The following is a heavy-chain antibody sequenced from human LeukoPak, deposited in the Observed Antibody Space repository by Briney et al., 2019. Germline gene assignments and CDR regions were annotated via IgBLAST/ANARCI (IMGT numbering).Heavy chain of an antibody. J-gene: IGHJ4*02. CDR3: ARGAPPDYFDY. Sequence: GGSLRLSCAASGFTVSSNYMSWVRQAPGKGLEWVSVIYSGGSTYYADSVKGRFTISRHNSKNTLYLQMNSLGAEDTAVYYCARGAPPDYFDYWGQGTLVTVSS. CDR1: GFTVSSNY. CDR2: IYSGGST. V-gene: IGHV3-53*04.